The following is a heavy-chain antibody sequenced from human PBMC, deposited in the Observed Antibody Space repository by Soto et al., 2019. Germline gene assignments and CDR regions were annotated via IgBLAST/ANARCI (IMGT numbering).Heavy chain of an antibody. D-gene: IGHD6-19*01. CDR1: GFTFSGSA. CDR3: TRSGYSSGWRDDAFDI. Sequence: EVQLVESGGRLVQPGGSLKLSCAASGFTFSGSAMHWVRQASGKGLEWVGRIRSKANSYATAYAASVKGRFTISRDNSKNTAYLQMNSLKTEDTAVYYCTRSGYSSGWRDDAFDIWGQGTMVTVSS. J-gene: IGHJ3*02. CDR2: IRSKANSYAT. V-gene: IGHV3-73*01.